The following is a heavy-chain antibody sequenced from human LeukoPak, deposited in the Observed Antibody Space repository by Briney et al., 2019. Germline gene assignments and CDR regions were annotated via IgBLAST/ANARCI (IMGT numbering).Heavy chain of an antibody. Sequence: GGSLRLSCAASGFIFRNYWVHWVRQAPGKGLVWVARINPNGITTTYTDSVKGRFTISRDNAKNTLYLQMNSLRAEDTAVYYCAKDFAGDRDYWGQGTLVTVSS. J-gene: IGHJ4*02. V-gene: IGHV3-74*01. CDR3: AKDFAGDRDY. D-gene: IGHD4-17*01. CDR1: GFIFRNYW. CDR2: INPNGITT.